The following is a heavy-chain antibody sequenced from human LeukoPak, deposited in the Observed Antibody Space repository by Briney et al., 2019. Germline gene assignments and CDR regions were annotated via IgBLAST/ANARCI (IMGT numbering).Heavy chain of an antibody. CDR1: GYTFTSYG. Sequence: ASVKVSCKASGYTFTSYGISWVRQAPGQGLEWLGWISAHNGKTNYAQKFQDRVTMTTDTSTRTAYMELRSLRSDDTAVYYCARGRGFYDSSAYYRFDHWGQGTLVTVSS. J-gene: IGHJ4*02. CDR3: ARGRGFYDSSAYYRFDH. V-gene: IGHV1-18*01. CDR2: ISAHNGKT. D-gene: IGHD3-22*01.